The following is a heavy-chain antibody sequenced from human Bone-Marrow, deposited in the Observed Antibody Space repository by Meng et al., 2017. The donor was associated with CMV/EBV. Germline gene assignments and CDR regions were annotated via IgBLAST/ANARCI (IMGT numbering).Heavy chain of an antibody. Sequence: SETLSLTCTVSGGSISSSSYYWGWIRQPPGKGLEWIGSIYYSGSTYYNPSLKSRVTISVDTSKNQFSLKLSSVTAADTAVYYCASEQLLFRSLDYWGQGTLVTVSS. J-gene: IGHJ4*02. CDR3: ASEQLLFRSLDY. D-gene: IGHD2-2*01. V-gene: IGHV4-39*07. CDR1: GGSISSSSYY. CDR2: IYYSGST.